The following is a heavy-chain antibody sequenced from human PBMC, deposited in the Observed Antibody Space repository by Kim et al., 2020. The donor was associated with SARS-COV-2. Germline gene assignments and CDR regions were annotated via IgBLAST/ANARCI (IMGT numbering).Heavy chain of an antibody. V-gene: IGHV6-1*01. CDR3: ARDPILTGYCNFDY. D-gene: IGHD3-9*01. J-gene: IGHJ4*02. Sequence: AVSVKSRITINPDTSKNQFSLQLNSVTPEDTAVYYCARDPILTGYCNFDYWGQGTLVTVSS.